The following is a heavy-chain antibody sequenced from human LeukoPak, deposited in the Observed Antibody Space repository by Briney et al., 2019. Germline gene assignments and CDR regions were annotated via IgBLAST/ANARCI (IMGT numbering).Heavy chain of an antibody. V-gene: IGHV1-2*02. CDR3: VRARNFDY. J-gene: IGHJ4*01. CDR2: INPNSGGT. CDR1: GYTFTGYY. Sequence: ASVKVPCKASGYTFTGYYMHWVRQAPGQGLEWMGWINPNSGGTNYAQKFRGRVTMTRDTSVTTAYMELTRLRSDDTAVYYCVRARNFDYWGQGTLVTVSS.